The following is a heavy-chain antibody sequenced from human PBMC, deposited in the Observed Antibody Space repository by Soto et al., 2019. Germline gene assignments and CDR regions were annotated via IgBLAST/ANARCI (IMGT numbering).Heavy chain of an antibody. CDR1: GFTFSSYW. CDR3: ARDLSINWNDGAYFDY. CDR2: IKQDGSEK. D-gene: IGHD1-20*01. J-gene: IGHJ4*02. Sequence: GGSLRLSCAASGFTFSSYWMSWVRQAPGKGLEWVANIKQDGSEKYYVDSVKGRFTISRDNAKNSLYLQMNSLRAEDTAVYYCARDLSINWNDGAYFDYWGQGTLVTVPQ. V-gene: IGHV3-7*05.